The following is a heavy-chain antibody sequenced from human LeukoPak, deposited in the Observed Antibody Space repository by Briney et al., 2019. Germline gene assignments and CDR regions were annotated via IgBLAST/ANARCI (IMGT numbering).Heavy chain of an antibody. D-gene: IGHD5-18*01. V-gene: IGHV3-23*01. CDR1: GFTFSSYE. Sequence: PGGSLRLSCAASGFTFSSYEMNWVRQAPGKGLEWVSAISGSGGSTYYADSVKGRFTISRDNSKNTLYLQMNSLRAEDTAVYYCARGVDTAMVKDYWGQGTLVTVSS. J-gene: IGHJ4*02. CDR3: ARGVDTAMVKDY. CDR2: ISGSGGST.